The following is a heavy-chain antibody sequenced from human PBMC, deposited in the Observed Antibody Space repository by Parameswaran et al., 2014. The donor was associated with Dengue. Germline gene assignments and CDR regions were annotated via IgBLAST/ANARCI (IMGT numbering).Heavy chain of an antibody. D-gene: IGHD4-23*01. CDR2: INPSGGST. V-gene: IGHV1-46*01. Sequence: WVRQAPGQGLEWMGIINPSGGSTSYAQKFQGRVTMTRDTSTSTVYMELSSLRSEDTAVYYCARVETVVTSYFDYWGQGTLVTVSS. CDR3: ARVETVVTSYFDY. J-gene: IGHJ4*02.